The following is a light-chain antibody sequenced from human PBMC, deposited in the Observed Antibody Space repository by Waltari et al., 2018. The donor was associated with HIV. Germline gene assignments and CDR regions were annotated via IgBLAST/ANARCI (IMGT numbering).Light chain of an antibody. CDR2: GAS. Sequence: EIVLTQSPGTLSLSPGERVTLSCRASQSVSSSSLIWYQQKPGQAPRLVIYGASSRATGIPDRFSGSGSGTDFTITISRLDPEDLAVYYCQHYDSSVTFGQGTRLEIK. J-gene: IGKJ5*01. V-gene: IGKV3-20*01. CDR3: QHYDSSVT. CDR1: QSVSSSS.